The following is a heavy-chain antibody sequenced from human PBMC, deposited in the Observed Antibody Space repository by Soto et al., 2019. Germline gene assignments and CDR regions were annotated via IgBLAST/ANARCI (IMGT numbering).Heavy chain of an antibody. D-gene: IGHD2-21*01. J-gene: IGHJ5*02. CDR2: IFYSGST. Sequence: QLQLLESGPGLVKVSETLSLTSNVSGGSISTSRSYWAWIRQPPGKGLEWLANIFYSGSTYYNPSLASRVTVSVDTSKNEFSLKLRSVTAADTAVYYCARQPTTGDTDLWFDPWGQGTLVTVSS. CDR1: GGSISTSRSY. V-gene: IGHV4-39*01. CDR3: ARQPTTGDTDLWFDP.